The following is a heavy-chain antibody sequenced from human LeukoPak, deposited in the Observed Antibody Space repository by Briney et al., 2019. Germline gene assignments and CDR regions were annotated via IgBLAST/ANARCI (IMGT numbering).Heavy chain of an antibody. CDR2: IGPSGSNI. Sequence: YYWGWIRQPPGKGLEWVSYIGPSGSNIYYADSVKGRFTISRDNAKDSLYLQMNSLRAEDTSVYYCARAFRGYTFGFDSWGQGTLVTVSS. CDR1: YY. J-gene: IGHJ4*02. V-gene: IGHV3-11*04. D-gene: IGHD5-18*01. CDR3: ARAFRGYTFGFDS.